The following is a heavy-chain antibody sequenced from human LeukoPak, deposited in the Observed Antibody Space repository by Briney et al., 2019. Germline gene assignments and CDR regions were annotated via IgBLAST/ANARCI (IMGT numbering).Heavy chain of an antibody. Sequence: SVKVSCKASGGTFSSYAISWVRQAPGQGLEWMGGIIPIFGTANYAQKFQGRVTITADESTSTAYMELSSLRSEDTAVYYCARAQELLLWFGEFPRNNWFDPWGQGTLVTASS. J-gene: IGHJ5*02. D-gene: IGHD3-10*01. CDR2: IIPIFGTA. CDR1: GGTFSSYA. V-gene: IGHV1-69*01. CDR3: ARAQELLLWFGEFPRNNWFDP.